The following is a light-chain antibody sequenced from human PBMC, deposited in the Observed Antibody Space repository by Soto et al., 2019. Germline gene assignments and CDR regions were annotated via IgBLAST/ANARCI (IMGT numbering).Light chain of an antibody. V-gene: IGKV3-20*01. CDR2: GAS. J-gene: IGKJ1*01. Sequence: EIVFTQSPCTLSLSPSDRSTLSCRASQSVSNNYLAWYQQKPGQAPRLLIYGASNRATGIPDRFSGSGSGTDFTLTISRLEPEDFAVYYCQQYGSSGTFGQGTKVDIK. CDR1: QSVSNNY. CDR3: QQYGSSGT.